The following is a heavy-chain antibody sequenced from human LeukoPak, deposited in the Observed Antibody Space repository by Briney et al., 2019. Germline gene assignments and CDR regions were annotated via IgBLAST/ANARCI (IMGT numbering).Heavy chain of an antibody. Sequence: GGSLRLSCAASGFTFSSYAMHWVRQAPRKGLERVAVISYDGSNKYYADSVKGRFTISRDNSKNTLYLQMNSLRAEDAAVYYCARVQRQWELLIAYFDYWGQGTLVTVSS. CDR2: ISYDGSNK. V-gene: IGHV3-30*04. CDR3: ARVQRQWELLIAYFDY. CDR1: GFTFSSYA. J-gene: IGHJ4*02. D-gene: IGHD1-26*01.